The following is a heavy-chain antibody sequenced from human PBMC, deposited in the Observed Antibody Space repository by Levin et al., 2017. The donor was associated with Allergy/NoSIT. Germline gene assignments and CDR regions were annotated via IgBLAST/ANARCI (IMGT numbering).Heavy chain of an antibody. CDR2: ISYDGSNK. Sequence: GESLKISCAASGFTFSSYAMHWVRQAPGKGLEWVAVISYDGSNKYYADSVKGRFTISRDNSKNTLYLQMNSLRAEDTAVYYCARDAPPRIAAAGTGDYWGQGTLVTVSS. CDR1: GFTFSSYA. J-gene: IGHJ4*02. V-gene: IGHV3-30-3*01. CDR3: ARDAPPRIAAAGTGDY. D-gene: IGHD6-13*01.